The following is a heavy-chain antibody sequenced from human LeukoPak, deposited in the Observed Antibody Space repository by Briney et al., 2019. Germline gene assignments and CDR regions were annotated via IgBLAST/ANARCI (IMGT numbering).Heavy chain of an antibody. CDR2: IKQDGSEK. CDR1: GGSFSGYY. V-gene: IGHV3-7*01. J-gene: IGHJ3*02. Sequence: ETLSLTCAVYGGSFSGYYWSWVRQAPGKGLEWVANIKQDGSEKYYVDSVKGRFTISRDNAKNSLYLQMNSLRAEDTAVYYCARVSGGMNGAFDIWGQGTMVTVSS. CDR3: ARVSGGMNGAFDI. D-gene: IGHD2-15*01.